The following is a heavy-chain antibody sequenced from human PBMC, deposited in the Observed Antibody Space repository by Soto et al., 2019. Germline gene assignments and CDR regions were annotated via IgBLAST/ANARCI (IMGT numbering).Heavy chain of an antibody. CDR1: GFTFSSYA. Sequence: PGGSLRLSCAASGFTFSSYAMSWVRQAPGKGLEWVSAISGSGGSTYYADSVKGRFTISRDNSKNTLYLQMNSLRAEDTAVYYCAQWLILLWFGESPVVWGQGTTVTVSS. CDR3: AQWLILLWFGESPVV. D-gene: IGHD3-10*01. CDR2: ISGSGGST. V-gene: IGHV3-23*01. J-gene: IGHJ6*02.